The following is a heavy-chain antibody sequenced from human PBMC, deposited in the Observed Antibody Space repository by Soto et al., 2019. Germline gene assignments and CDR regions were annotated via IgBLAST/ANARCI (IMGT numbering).Heavy chain of an antibody. CDR2: INPSGGST. V-gene: IGHV1-46*03. CDR1: GGTFSSYA. Sequence: ASVKVSCKASGGTFSSYAISWVRQAPGQGLEWMGIINPSGGSTSYAQKFQGRVPMTRDTSTSTVYMELSSLRSEDTAVYYCARDLLGVLIAATSTFDYWGQGTLVTVSS. CDR3: ARDLLGVLIAATSTFDY. D-gene: IGHD3-16*01. J-gene: IGHJ4*02.